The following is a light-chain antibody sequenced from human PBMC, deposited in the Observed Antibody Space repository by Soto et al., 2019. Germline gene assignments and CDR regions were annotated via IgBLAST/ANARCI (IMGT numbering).Light chain of an antibody. J-gene: IGLJ2*01. CDR3: QSYDSSLTVV. CDR2: GNI. V-gene: IGLV1-40*01. CDR1: SSTTGAGYE. Sequence: QSVLTQPPSVSGAPGQRVTISSTGGSSTTGAGYEVPWYQQVPGTAPKLLIYGNINRPSGVPDRFSGSKSGTSASLAITGLQADDEADYYCQSYDSSLTVVFGGGTKLTVL.